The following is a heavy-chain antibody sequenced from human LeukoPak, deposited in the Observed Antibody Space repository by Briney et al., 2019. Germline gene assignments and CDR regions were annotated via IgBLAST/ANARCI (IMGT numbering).Heavy chain of an antibody. J-gene: IGHJ6*03. CDR3: ARIPGYSYGYLYYYSMDV. Sequence: GESLLIFCKGSGYSFTSYWIGCVRQMPGEGLEWMGIIYPGDCGTRYSPSFQAQVTISAHTSISTAYLQWRSLKASDTAMYYWARIPGYSYGYLYYYSMDVWGKGTTVTVSS. CDR2: IYPGDCGT. CDR1: GYSFTSYW. V-gene: IGHV5-51*01. D-gene: IGHD5-18*01.